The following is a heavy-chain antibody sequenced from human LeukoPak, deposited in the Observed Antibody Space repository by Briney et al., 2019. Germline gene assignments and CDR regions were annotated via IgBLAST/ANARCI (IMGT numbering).Heavy chain of an antibody. V-gene: IGHV3-7*01. Sequence: GGSLRLSCAASGFTFSSYWMTWVRQAPGKGLEWVANIKQDGSEKYYVDSVKGRFTISRDNAKNSLYLQMNSLRAEDTAVYYCAILHYDFWSGYSDYWGQGTLVTVSS. CDR3: AILHYDFWSGYSDY. D-gene: IGHD3-3*01. CDR1: GFTFSSYW. CDR2: IKQDGSEK. J-gene: IGHJ4*02.